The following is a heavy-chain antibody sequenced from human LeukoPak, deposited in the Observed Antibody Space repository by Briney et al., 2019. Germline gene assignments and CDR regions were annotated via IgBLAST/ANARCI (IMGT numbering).Heavy chain of an antibody. CDR1: GGSISSSSYY. J-gene: IGHJ4*02. V-gene: IGHV4-39*01. Sequence: SETLSLTCTVSGGSISSSSYYWGWIRQPPGKGLEWIGSIYYSGSTYYNPSLKSRVTISVDTSKNQFSLKLSSVTAADTAVYYCARHDCGDYVFDYWGQGTLVTVSS. CDR3: ARHDCGDYVFDY. CDR2: IYYSGST. D-gene: IGHD4-17*01.